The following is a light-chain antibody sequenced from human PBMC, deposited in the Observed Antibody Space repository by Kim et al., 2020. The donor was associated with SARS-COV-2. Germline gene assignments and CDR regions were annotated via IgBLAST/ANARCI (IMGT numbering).Light chain of an antibody. CDR3: QQRYSWPLT. Sequence: APGERDPLPSRASQIVLYFLGWDEQRPGQSPSLLIFNAPNRATGSPARFSGSGSGTDFALNITNGGPDDFAVYYFQQRYSWPLTFGGGTKADI. CDR1: QIVLYF. CDR2: NAP. J-gene: IGKJ4*01. V-gene: IGKV3-11*01.